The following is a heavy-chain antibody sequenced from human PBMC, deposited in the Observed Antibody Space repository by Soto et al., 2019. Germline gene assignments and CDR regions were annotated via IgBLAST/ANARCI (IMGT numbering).Heavy chain of an antibody. CDR2: IYPSDSDT. V-gene: IGHV5-51*01. CDR3: ARGGVSTRTFDY. J-gene: IGHJ4*02. CDR1: GYNFAGYW. Sequence: GESLKISCKGSGYNFAGYWIAWVRRMPGKGLELMGIIYPSDSDTRYRPSFQGQVTISADKSISSAYLQWSSLRASDTAMYYCARGGVSTRTFDYWGQGTPVTVSS. D-gene: IGHD3-3*01.